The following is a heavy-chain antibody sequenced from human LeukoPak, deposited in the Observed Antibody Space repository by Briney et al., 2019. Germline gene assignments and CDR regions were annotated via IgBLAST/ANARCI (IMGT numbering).Heavy chain of an antibody. CDR1: GFTFNVFH. CDR2: ITSSGTYI. J-gene: IGHJ4*01. V-gene: IGHV3-21*01. Sequence: PGGSLRLSCAASGFTFNVFHTNWVRQAPGRGLEWISSITSSGTYITYADSIQGRFTISRDNAKNSLYLQMNSLRVDDTALYYCARASGGWDLDYWGHGTLVTVSS. D-gene: IGHD1-26*01. CDR3: ARASGGWDLDY.